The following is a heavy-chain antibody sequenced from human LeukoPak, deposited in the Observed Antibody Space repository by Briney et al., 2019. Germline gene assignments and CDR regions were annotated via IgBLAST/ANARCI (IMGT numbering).Heavy chain of an antibody. CDR1: GGTFSSYA. V-gene: IGHV1-69*06. CDR2: IIPIFGTA. J-gene: IGHJ4*02. D-gene: IGHD3-9*01. CDR3: ARDPFSILTGYYPD. Sequence: ASVKVSCKASGGTFSSYAISWVRQAPGQGLEWMGGIIPIFGTANYAQKFQGRVTITADKSTSTAYMELSSLRSEATAVYYCARDPFSILTGYYPDWGQGTLVTVSS.